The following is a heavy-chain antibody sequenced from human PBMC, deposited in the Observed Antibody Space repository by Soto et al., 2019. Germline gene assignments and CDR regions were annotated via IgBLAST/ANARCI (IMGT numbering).Heavy chain of an antibody. V-gene: IGHV4-30-2*01. D-gene: IGHD3-10*01. CDR1: GGSISSGGYS. Sequence: TSKTLSLTCAVSGGSISSGGYSWSWIRQPPGKGLEWIGYIYHSGSTYYNPSLKSRVTISVDRSKNQFSLKLSSVTAADTAVYYCARRGSGSYSDYWGQGTLVTVSS. J-gene: IGHJ4*02. CDR3: ARRGSGSYSDY. CDR2: IYHSGST.